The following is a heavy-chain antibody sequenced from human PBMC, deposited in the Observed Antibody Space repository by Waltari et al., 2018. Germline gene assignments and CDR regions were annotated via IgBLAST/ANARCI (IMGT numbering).Heavy chain of an antibody. J-gene: IGHJ4*02. CDR1: GFTFSSYW. D-gene: IGHD3-3*01. Sequence: EVQLVESGGGLVQPGGSLXLSCAASGFTFSSYWMHWVRQAPGKGLVWVSRINSDGSSTSYADSVKGRFTISRDNAKNTLYLQMNSLRAEDTAVYYCARGIFLEXLFVDYWGQGTLVXVSS. CDR3: ARGIFLEXLFVDY. V-gene: IGHV3-74*01. CDR2: INSDGSST.